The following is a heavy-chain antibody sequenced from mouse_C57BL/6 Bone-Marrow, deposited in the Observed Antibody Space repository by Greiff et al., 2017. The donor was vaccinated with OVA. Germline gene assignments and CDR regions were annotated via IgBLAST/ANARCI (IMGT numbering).Heavy chain of an antibody. V-gene: IGHV1-61*01. CDR3: ARPSYYGSSNYAMDY. J-gene: IGHJ4*01. CDR1: GYTFTSYW. D-gene: IGHD1-1*01. Sequence: VQLQQPGAELVRPGSSVKLSCKASGYTFTSYWMDWVKQRPGQGLEWIGNIYPSDSETHYNQKFKDKATLTVDKSSSTAYMQLSSLTSEDSAVYYCARPSYYGSSNYAMDYWGQGTSVTVSS. CDR2: IYPSDSET.